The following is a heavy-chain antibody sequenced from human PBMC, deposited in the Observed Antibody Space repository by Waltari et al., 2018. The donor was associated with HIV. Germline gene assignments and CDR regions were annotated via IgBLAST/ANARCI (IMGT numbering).Heavy chain of an antibody. CDR2: IFSNDEK. CDR3: ARQGLIVVGIKRCYGMDV. D-gene: IGHD3-22*01. Sequence: QVTLKESGPVLVKPTETLTLTCTVSGFSLSNARMGVSWIRQPPGKALEWLAHIFSNDEKSYSTSLKSRLTISKDTSKSQVVLTMTNMDPVDTATYYCARQGLIVVGIKRCYGMDVWGQGTTVTVSS. V-gene: IGHV2-26*01. CDR1: GFSLSNARMG. J-gene: IGHJ6*02.